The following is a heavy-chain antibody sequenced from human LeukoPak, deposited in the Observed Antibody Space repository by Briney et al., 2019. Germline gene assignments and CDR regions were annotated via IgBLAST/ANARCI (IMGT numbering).Heavy chain of an antibody. Sequence: SETLSLTCAVYGGSFSGYYWSWIRQPPGKGLEWIGEINHSGSTNYNPSLKSRVTISVDTSKNQFSLKLSSVTAADTAVYYCARHRSGYSSGWYVGTLYYFDYWGQGTLVTVSS. CDR2: INHSGST. D-gene: IGHD6-19*01. J-gene: IGHJ4*02. CDR3: ARHRSGYSSGWYVGTLYYFDY. CDR1: GGSFSGYY. V-gene: IGHV4-34*01.